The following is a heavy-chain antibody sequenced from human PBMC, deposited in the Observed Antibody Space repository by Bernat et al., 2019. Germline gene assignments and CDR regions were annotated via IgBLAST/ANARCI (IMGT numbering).Heavy chain of an antibody. CDR1: GFTFGDYA. V-gene: IGHV3-49*04. CDR2: IRSKAYGGTT. J-gene: IGHJ4*02. D-gene: IGHD6-13*01. Sequence: EVQLVESGGGLVQPGRSLRLSCKASGFTFGDYAMSWVRQAPGKGLEWVGFIRSKAYGGTTEYAASVKGRFTISRDDSKSIAYLQMNSLKTEDTAVYYCTREPPFKAGHYWGQGTLVTVSS. CDR3: TREPPFKAGHY.